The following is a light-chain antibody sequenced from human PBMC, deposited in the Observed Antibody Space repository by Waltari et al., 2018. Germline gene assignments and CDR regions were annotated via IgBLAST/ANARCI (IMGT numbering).Light chain of an antibody. V-gene: IGKV1-8*01. J-gene: IGKJ1*01. CDR3: QQYYDYQRS. CDR2: AAS. CDR1: QSVSTY. Sequence: AIRMTQSPSSLSASTGHRVTITCRASQSVSTYLAWYQQKPGKAPKLLIYAASTLQRGVPLSFSGSGSGTDFTLSISCLQSEDFATYYCQQYYDYQRSFGQGTKVEIK.